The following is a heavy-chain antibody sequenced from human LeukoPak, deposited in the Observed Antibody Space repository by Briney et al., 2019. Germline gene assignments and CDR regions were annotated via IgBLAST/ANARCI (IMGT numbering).Heavy chain of an antibody. CDR2: INSVGGTT. CDR1: GFTFSSYG. Sequence: PGGSLRLSCAASGFTFSSYGMHWVRQAPGKGLEWISYINSVGGTTFYADSVKGRFTISRDNAKNTVYLQMDSLRAEDAAIYYCARSIMYGDHGEDIWGQGTVVAVSS. CDR3: ARSIMYGDHGEDI. J-gene: IGHJ3*02. D-gene: IGHD4-17*01. V-gene: IGHV3-48*04.